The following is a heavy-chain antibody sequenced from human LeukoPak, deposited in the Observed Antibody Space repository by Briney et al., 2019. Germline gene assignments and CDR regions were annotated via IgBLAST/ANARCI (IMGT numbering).Heavy chain of an antibody. Sequence: SGGSLRLSCAASRFNFSSYEMNWVRQAPGKGLEWVSYISSSSSTIYYADSVKGRFTISRDNAKNSLYLQMNSLRAEDTAVYYCERASGGYSYEDAFDIWGQGTMVTVP. CDR3: ERASGGYSYEDAFDI. D-gene: IGHD5-18*01. V-gene: IGHV3-48*03. J-gene: IGHJ3*02. CDR1: RFNFSSYE. CDR2: ISSSSSTI.